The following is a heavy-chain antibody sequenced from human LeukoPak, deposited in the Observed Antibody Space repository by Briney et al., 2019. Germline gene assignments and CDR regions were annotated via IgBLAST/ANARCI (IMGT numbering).Heavy chain of an antibody. CDR2: MGKTAGDT. CDR1: GFTFSIYD. Sequence: PGGSLILTCAASGFTFSIYDMHWVRQATGKGLEWVSGMGKTAGDTYYSGSVKGRFTISRENAENSVYLEMNSLEAGDTAVYYCARGPAGFGYWGQGTLVSVSS. CDR3: ARGPAGFGY. J-gene: IGHJ4*02. D-gene: IGHD2-2*01. V-gene: IGHV3-13*04.